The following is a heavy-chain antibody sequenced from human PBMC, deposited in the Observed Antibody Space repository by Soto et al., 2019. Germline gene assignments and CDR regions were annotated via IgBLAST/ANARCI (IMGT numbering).Heavy chain of an antibody. CDR1: GGSISSSSHY. CDR3: ARHDGYSSTWTLDY. CDR2: IFYSGSS. Sequence: SETLSLTCTVSGGSISSSSHYWGWIRQPPGKGLEWIGSIFYSGSSYYNPSLKSRFTISVDTSKNHFSLKLSSVTAADTAVYFCARHDGYSSTWTLDYWGQGTLVTVSS. D-gene: IGHD6-13*01. V-gene: IGHV4-39*01. J-gene: IGHJ4*02.